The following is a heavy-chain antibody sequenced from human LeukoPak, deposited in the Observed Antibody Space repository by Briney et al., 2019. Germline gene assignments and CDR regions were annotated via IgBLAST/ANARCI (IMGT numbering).Heavy chain of an antibody. CDR2: ISAYNGNT. Sequence: ASVKVSCKASGYTFTNYGISWVRQAPGQGLECMGWISAYNGNTNYAQKLQGRVTMTTDTSTSTAYMELRSLRSDDTAVYYCAISGLRRHSLTSMDVWGKGTTVTVSS. V-gene: IGHV1-18*01. D-gene: IGHD3-3*02. CDR3: AISGLRRHSLTSMDV. J-gene: IGHJ6*04. CDR1: GYTFTNYG.